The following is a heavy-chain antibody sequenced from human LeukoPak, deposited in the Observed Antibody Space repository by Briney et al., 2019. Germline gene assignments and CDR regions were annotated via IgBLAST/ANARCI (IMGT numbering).Heavy chain of an antibody. CDR3: ARDHSSSWGTDYYGMDV. Sequence: SVKVSCKASGGTFRSYAISWVRQAPGQGLEWMGGIIPIFGTANYAQKFQGRVTVTADDSTSTAYMELSSLRSEDTAVYYCARDHSSSWGTDYYGMDVWGQGTTVTVSS. V-gene: IGHV1-69*13. CDR2: IIPIFGTA. D-gene: IGHD6-13*01. J-gene: IGHJ6*01. CDR1: GGTFRSYA.